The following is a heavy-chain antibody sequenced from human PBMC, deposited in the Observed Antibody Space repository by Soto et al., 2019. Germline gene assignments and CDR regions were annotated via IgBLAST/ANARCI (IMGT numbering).Heavy chain of an antibody. J-gene: IGHJ4*02. Sequence: GGSLRLSCAASGFTFSSYWMHWVRQAPGKGLVWVSRINSDGSSTSYADSVKGRFTISRDNAKNTLYLQMNSLRAEDTAVYYCARETESCSGGSCSQSFDYWGQGTLVTVSS. CDR3: ARETESCSGGSCSQSFDY. CDR2: INSDGSST. CDR1: GFTFSSYW. V-gene: IGHV3-74*01. D-gene: IGHD2-15*01.